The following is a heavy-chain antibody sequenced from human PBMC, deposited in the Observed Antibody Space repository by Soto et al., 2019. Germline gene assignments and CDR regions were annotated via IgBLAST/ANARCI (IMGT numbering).Heavy chain of an antibody. Sequence: ASVKVSCKASGYTFTSYAMHWVRQAPGQRLEWMGWINAGNGNTKYSQKFQGRVTITRDTSASTAYMELSSLRSEDTAVYYCARIFYYYDSSGSTLGYWGQGTLVTVSS. CDR1: GYTFTSYA. CDR3: ARIFYYYDSSGSTLGY. V-gene: IGHV1-3*01. CDR2: INAGNGNT. J-gene: IGHJ4*02. D-gene: IGHD3-22*01.